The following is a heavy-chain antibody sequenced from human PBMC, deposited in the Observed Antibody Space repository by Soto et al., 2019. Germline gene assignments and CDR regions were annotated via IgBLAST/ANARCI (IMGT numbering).Heavy chain of an antibody. J-gene: IGHJ4*02. CDR1: GFTFSSYS. V-gene: IGHV3-21*01. Sequence: PGGSLRLSCAASGFTFSSYSMNWVRQAPGKGLEWVSSISSSSSYIYYADSVKGRFTISRDNAKNSLYLQMNSLRAEDTAVYYCARDLDYKGGYSSSWLWGQGTLVTVSS. CDR2: ISSSSSYI. CDR3: ARDLDYKGGYSSSWL. D-gene: IGHD6-13*01.